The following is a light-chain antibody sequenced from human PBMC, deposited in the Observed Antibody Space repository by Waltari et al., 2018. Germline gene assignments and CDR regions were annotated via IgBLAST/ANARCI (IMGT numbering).Light chain of an antibody. Sequence: SYVLTQPPSVSVAPGKTARITCGGNNIGSKSVHWYQQKPGQAPVLVIHDDSDRPSGIPERFSGSNSGNTATLTISRVEAGDEADYYCQVWDSSSDHHVVFGGGTKLTVL. J-gene: IGLJ2*01. CDR1: NIGSKS. CDR2: DDS. CDR3: QVWDSSSDHHVV. V-gene: IGLV3-21*04.